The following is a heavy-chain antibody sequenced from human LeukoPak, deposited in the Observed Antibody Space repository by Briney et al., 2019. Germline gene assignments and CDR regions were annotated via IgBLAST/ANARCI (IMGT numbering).Heavy chain of an antibody. V-gene: IGHV4-4*07. CDR2: IYTSGST. CDR1: GGSISSYY. D-gene: IGHD2-2*01. CDR3: ARGPSSTTYWRFDP. Sequence: PSETLSLTCTVSGGSISSYYWSWIRQPAGKGLEWIGRIYTSGSTNYNPSLKSRVTMSVDTSKNQFSLKLSSVTAADTAVYYCARGPSSTTYWRFDPWGQGTLVTVSS. J-gene: IGHJ5*02.